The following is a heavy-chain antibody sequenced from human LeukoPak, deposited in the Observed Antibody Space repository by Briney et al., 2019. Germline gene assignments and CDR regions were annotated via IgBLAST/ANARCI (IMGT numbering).Heavy chain of an antibody. CDR3: ARDRLAAANWFDP. J-gene: IGHJ5*02. D-gene: IGHD6-13*01. CDR2: IYYSGST. CDR1: GGSISIYY. V-gene: IGHV4-59*01. Sequence: SETLSLTCTVSGGSISIYYWSWIRQPPGKGLEWIGYIYYSGSTNYNPSLKSRVTISVDTSKNQFSLKLSSVTAADTAVYYWARDRLAAANWFDPWGQGTLVTVSS.